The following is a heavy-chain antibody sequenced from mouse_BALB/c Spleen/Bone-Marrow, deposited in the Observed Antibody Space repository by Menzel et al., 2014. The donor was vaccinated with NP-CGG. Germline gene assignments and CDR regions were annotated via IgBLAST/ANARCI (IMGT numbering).Heavy chain of an antibody. CDR2: ISDGGTYT. V-gene: IGHV5-4*02. Sequence: DVQLVESGGGLVKPGGSLKLSCAASGFTFSDYYIYWVRQTPEKRLEWVATISDGGTYTYYPDTVKGRFTISRDNAKNNLYLQMNGLKSEDTAMYYCVXDGDXRYACFTHRGQGTLVTVSA. CDR1: GFTFSDYY. CDR3: VXDGDXRYACFTH. J-gene: IGHJ3*01. D-gene: IGHD2-14*01.